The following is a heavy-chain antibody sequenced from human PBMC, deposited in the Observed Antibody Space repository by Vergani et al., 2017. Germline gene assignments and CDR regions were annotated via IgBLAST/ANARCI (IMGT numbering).Heavy chain of an antibody. CDR1: GFTFSSYS. V-gene: IGHV3-21*01. Sequence: EVQLLESGGGLVKPGGSLRLSCAASGFTFSSYSMNWVRQAPGKGLEWVSSISSSSSYIYYADSVKGRFTISRDNAKNSLYLQMNSLRAEDTAVYYCASSTQYYYGSGSYYNVFGWFDPWGQGTLVTVSS. CDR3: ASSTQYYYGSGSYYNVFGWFDP. CDR2: ISSSSSYI. J-gene: IGHJ5*02. D-gene: IGHD3-10*01.